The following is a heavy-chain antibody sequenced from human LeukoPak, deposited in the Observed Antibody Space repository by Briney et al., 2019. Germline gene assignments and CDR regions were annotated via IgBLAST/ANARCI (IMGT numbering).Heavy chain of an antibody. J-gene: IGHJ6*03. CDR1: GFTVSSNY. V-gene: IGHV3-53*01. Sequence: GGSLRLSCAASGFTVSSNYMSWVRQAPGKGLEWVSVIYSGGSTYYADSAKGRFTISRDNSKNTLYLQMNSLRAEDTAVYYCARDTVIRDSYYYYYYMDVWGKGTTVTVSS. D-gene: IGHD4-11*01. CDR3: ARDTVIRDSYYYYYYMDV. CDR2: IYSGGST.